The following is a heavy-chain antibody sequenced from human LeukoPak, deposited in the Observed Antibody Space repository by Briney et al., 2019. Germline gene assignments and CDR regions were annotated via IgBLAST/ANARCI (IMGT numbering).Heavy chain of an antibody. D-gene: IGHD4-11*01. V-gene: IGHV4-39*01. CDR2: IYYSCST. CDR3: ARVTTVTTVYFDY. J-gene: IGHJ4*02. Sequence: PSETLSLTCTVSGGSISSSSYYWGWIRQPPGRGLEWLVSIYYSCSTYYNPSLKSRVTISVDTSKNQFSLKLSSVTAADTAVYYCARVTTVTTVYFDYWGQGTLVTVSS. CDR1: GGSISSSSYY.